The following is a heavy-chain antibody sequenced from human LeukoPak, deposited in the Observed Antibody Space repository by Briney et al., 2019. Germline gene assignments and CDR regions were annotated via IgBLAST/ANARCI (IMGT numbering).Heavy chain of an antibody. CDR2: IYYSGST. V-gene: IGHV4-59*01. D-gene: IGHD3-22*01. Sequence: SETLSLTCTLSGRSISSYYRSWIRQPPGRGLEWIGYIYYSGSTNYSPSLKSRVTISVDTSKNQFSLKLSSVTAADTAVYYCARGEYYYDSSGYYLEDCQHWGQGTLVTVSS. J-gene: IGHJ1*01. CDR1: GRSISSYY. CDR3: ARGEYYYDSSGYYLEDCQH.